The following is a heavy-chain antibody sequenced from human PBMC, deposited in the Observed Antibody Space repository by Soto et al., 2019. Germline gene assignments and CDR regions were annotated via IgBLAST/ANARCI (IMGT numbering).Heavy chain of an antibody. Sequence: SETLSLTCTVSGGSISSSSYYWGWIRQPPGKGLEWIGSIYYSGSTYYNPSLKSRVTISVDTSKHQFSLKLSSVTAADTAVYYCARPPGYCSGGSCDDAFDIWGQGTMVTVS. CDR1: GGSISSSSYY. D-gene: IGHD2-15*01. CDR3: ARPPGYCSGGSCDDAFDI. V-gene: IGHV4-39*01. CDR2: IYYSGST. J-gene: IGHJ3*02.